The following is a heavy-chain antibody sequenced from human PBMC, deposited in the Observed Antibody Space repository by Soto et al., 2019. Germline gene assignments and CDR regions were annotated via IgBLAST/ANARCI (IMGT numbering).Heavy chain of an antibody. D-gene: IGHD1-7*01. CDR2: ISGSGSNT. CDR3: AKDGGGNYAPAFDD. V-gene: IGHV3-23*01. J-gene: IGHJ4*02. CDR1: GFTFSSYA. Sequence: EVQLLESGGGLVQPGGSLRLSCAASGFTFSSYAMSWVRQAPGKGLEWVSAISGSGSNTYYTDSVKGRFTISRDNSKNTLFLQMNSLRAEDTAVYYCAKDGGGNYAPAFDDWGQGTLVTVSS.